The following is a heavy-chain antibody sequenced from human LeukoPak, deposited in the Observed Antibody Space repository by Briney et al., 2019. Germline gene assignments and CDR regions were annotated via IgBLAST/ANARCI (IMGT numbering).Heavy chain of an antibody. D-gene: IGHD5-24*01. V-gene: IGHV3-7*01. Sequence: GGSLRLSCAASGFTFSSYWMSWVRQAPGKGLEWVANIKQGGSEKYYVDSVKGRFTISRDNAKNSLYLQMNSLRAEDTAVYYCARGGALLEMATLWNYWGQGTLVTVSS. J-gene: IGHJ4*02. CDR2: IKQGGSEK. CDR3: ARGGALLEMATLWNY. CDR1: GFTFSSYW.